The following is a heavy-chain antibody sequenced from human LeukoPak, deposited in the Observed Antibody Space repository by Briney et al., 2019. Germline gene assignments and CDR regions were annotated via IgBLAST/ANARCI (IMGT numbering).Heavy chain of an antibody. D-gene: IGHD3-22*01. CDR3: ARDYYDSSGYYYVSRGPFDY. CDR1: GGTFSSYA. CDR2: IIPIFGTA. J-gene: IGHJ4*02. V-gene: IGHV1-69*13. Sequence: SVKVSCKASGGTFSSYAISWVRQAPGQGLEWMGGIIPIFGTANYARKFQGRVTITADESTSTAYMELSSLRSEDTAVYYCARDYYDSSGYYYVSRGPFDYWGQGTLVTVSS.